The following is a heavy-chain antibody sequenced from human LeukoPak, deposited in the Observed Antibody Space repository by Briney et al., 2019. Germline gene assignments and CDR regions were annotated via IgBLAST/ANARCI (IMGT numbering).Heavy chain of an antibody. V-gene: IGHV3-21*01. CDR3: ARDGGDGYNFAPSPDP. CDR2: ISSSSYI. CDR1: GFTFSSYS. J-gene: IGHJ5*02. Sequence: GGSLRLSCAASGFTFSSYSMNWVRQAPGKGLEWVSSISSSSYIYYADSVKGRFTISRDNAKNSLYLQMNSLRAEDTAVYYCARDGGDGYNFAPSPDPWGQGTLVTVSS. D-gene: IGHD5-24*01.